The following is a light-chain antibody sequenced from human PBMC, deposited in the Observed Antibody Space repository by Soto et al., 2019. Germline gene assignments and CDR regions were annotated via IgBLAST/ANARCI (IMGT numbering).Light chain of an antibody. CDR2: DVS. J-gene: IGKJ5*01. V-gene: IGKV3-11*01. Sequence: ETVLTQSPATLSVSPGEGATLSRWSRQSITNYLAWYQQNPGQAPRLLIYDVSNRATGIPARFSGSGSGPDFTLTIGSLEPEDFAVYYCQQRSNWPQITFGQGTRLEIK. CDR3: QQRSNWPQIT. CDR1: QSITNY.